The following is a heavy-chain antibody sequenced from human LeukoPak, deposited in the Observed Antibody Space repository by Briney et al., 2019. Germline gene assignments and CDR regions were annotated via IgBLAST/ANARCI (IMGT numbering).Heavy chain of an antibody. V-gene: IGHV3-43*02. J-gene: IGHJ1*01. Sequence: TGGSLRLSCAASGFTFDDYVMRWVRQAPGKGLEWVSLISGDGGSTYYADSVKGRFTISRDNSKNSLYLQMNSLRTEDAALYYCAKDGCGGDCYYHFQHWGQGTLVTVSS. CDR2: ISGDGGST. CDR1: GFTFDDYV. CDR3: AKDGCGGDCYYHFQH. D-gene: IGHD2-21*02.